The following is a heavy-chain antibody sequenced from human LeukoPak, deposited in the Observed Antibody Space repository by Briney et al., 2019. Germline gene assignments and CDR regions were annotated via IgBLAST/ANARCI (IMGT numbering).Heavy chain of an antibody. J-gene: IGHJ4*02. D-gene: IGHD3-22*01. Sequence: GGSLRLSSAAAGFTFDDYGMSWVRQGPGKWLGWVSGIRGNVGYIGYVDSVKGRFTISRDNAKNSLYLQMNSLRAEDTALYYCARGYYDSSGKGGYFLDSWGQGTLVTVSS. CDR1: GFTFDDYG. CDR2: IRGNVGYI. V-gene: IGHV3-20*04. CDR3: ARGYYDSSGKGGYFLDS.